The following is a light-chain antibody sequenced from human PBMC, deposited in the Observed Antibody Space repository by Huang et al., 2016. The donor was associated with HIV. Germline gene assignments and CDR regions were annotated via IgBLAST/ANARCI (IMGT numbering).Light chain of an antibody. V-gene: IGKV3-11*01. Sequence: EIVLTQSPATLSLSPGERVTLSCRASQSVNTFLSWYQQKPGQAPRLLIYDAANRATGLPATSSSSGSVTDITLTIRSLEPEDFAVYYCQQRSNRPLTFGGGTKVEIK. J-gene: IGKJ4*01. CDR1: QSVNTF. CDR2: DAA. CDR3: QQRSNRPLT.